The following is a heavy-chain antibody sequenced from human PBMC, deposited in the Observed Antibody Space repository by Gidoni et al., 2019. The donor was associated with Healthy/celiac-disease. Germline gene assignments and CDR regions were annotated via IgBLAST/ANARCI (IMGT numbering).Heavy chain of an antibody. V-gene: IGHV3-23*04. CDR3: AKGGQSAFDI. CDR2: ISGSGGST. Sequence: EVQLVESVGGLVQPGGSLSLSCSASRFTFSSYAMSWVRQAPGTGLEWVSAISGSGGSTYYADSVKGRFTISRDNSKNTLYLQMNSLRAEDTAVYYCAKGGQSAFDIWGQGTMVTVSS. CDR1: RFTFSSYA. J-gene: IGHJ3*02.